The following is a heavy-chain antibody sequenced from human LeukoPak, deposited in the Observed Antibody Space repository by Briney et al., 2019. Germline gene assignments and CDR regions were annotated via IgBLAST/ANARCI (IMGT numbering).Heavy chain of an antibody. CDR1: GFTFRSYG. D-gene: IGHD3-9*01. CDR2: IRSDGSNK. Sequence: GGSLRLSCAASGFTFRSYGMHWVRQAPGKGLEWVAFIRSDGSNKYYADSVKGRFTISRDNSKNTLYLQMNSLRAEDTAVYYCAKDYLYYYDILTGPDYWGQGTLVTVSS. J-gene: IGHJ4*02. V-gene: IGHV3-30*02. CDR3: AKDYLYYYDILTGPDY.